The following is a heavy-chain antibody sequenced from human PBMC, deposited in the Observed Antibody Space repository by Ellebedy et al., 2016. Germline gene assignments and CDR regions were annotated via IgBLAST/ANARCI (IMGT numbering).Heavy chain of an antibody. CDR1: GFTFSSYW. V-gene: IGHV3-23*01. CDR3: AKGRVRFLSWFDP. J-gene: IGHJ5*02. D-gene: IGHD3-3*01. CDR2: ISGSGGST. Sequence: GESLKISXAASGFTFSSYWMSWVRQAPGKGLEWVSAISGSGGSTYYADSVKGRFTISRDNSKNTLYLQMNSLRAEDTAVYYCAKGRVRFLSWFDPWGQGTLVTVSS.